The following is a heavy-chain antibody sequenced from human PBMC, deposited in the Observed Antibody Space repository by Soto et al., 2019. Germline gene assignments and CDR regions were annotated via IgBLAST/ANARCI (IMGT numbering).Heavy chain of an antibody. D-gene: IGHD3-10*01. V-gene: IGHV3-30*03. CDR2: ISYDGSNK. CDR3: VGGYYYYGMDV. CDR1: GFTFSFYG. Sequence: PGGSLRLSCAASGFTFSFYGMHWVRQAPGKGLEWVAFISYDGSNKYYADSVKGRFTISRDNSKNTLYVQMNSLRAEDTAVYYCVGGYYYYGMDVWGQGTTVTVSS. J-gene: IGHJ6*02.